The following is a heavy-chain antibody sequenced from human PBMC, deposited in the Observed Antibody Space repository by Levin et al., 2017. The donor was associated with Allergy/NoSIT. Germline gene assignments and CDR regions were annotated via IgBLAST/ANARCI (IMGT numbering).Heavy chain of an antibody. J-gene: IGHJ4*02. CDR2: IYWDDAK. CDR3: AHLLDAYGLRSGTYKYFDY. V-gene: IGHV2-5*02. D-gene: IGHD3-10*01. Sequence: SGPTLVKPTQTLTLTCSFSGFSLANKGEGVGWVRQPPGKALEWLALIYWDDAKRYSPSLKSRVTVTKDTSKNQVVLMMTNMDPVDSGTDYGAHLLDAYGLRSGTYKYFDYWGQGALVTVSS. CDR1: GFSLANKGEG.